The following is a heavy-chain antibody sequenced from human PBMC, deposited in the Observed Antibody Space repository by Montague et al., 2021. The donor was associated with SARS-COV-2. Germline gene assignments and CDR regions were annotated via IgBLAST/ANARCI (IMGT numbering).Heavy chain of an antibody. V-gene: IGHV4-59*01. CDR3: ARTPGQIAGDAFDI. Sequence: SETLTLTCTVSGGSISGYYWTWIRQPPGKGLEWLGHIYYTGSTKYNPSLRSRVTISIDPPKNQFSLKLRSVTAADTAVYYCARTPGQIAGDAFDIWGQGTMVTVSS. J-gene: IGHJ3*02. CDR1: GGSISGYY. CDR2: IYYTGST. D-gene: IGHD2-21*01.